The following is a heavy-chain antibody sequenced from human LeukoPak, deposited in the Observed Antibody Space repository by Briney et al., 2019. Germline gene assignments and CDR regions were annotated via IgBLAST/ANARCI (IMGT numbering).Heavy chain of an antibody. Sequence: TGGSLRLSCAASGFTFSSYGMHWVRQAPGKGLEWVAFIRYDGSNKYYADSVKGRFTISRDNSKNTLYLQMNSLRAEDTAVYYCAKDLTTVTTYGVLDYWGQGTLVTVSS. V-gene: IGHV3-30*02. CDR1: GFTFSSYG. J-gene: IGHJ4*02. CDR2: IRYDGSNK. D-gene: IGHD4-17*01. CDR3: AKDLTTVTTYGVLDY.